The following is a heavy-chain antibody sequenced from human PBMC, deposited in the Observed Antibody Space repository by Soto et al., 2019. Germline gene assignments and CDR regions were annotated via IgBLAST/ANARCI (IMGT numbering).Heavy chain of an antibody. Sequence: PSETLSLTCAVSGGSISSGGYSWSWIRQPPGKGLEWIGYIYHSGSTYYNPSLKSRVTISVDTSKNQFSLKLSSVTAADTAVYYCARGRGYSYGLDPWGQGTLVTVSS. CDR1: GGSISSGGYS. J-gene: IGHJ5*02. V-gene: IGHV4-30-2*05. CDR2: IYHSGST. D-gene: IGHD5-18*01. CDR3: ARGRGYSYGLDP.